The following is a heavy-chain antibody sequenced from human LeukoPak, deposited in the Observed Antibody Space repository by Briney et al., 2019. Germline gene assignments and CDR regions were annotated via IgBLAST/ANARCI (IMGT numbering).Heavy chain of an antibody. CDR3: ARVVRNPSNYYYGSGSYYFDY. CDR1: GFTFSSYA. Sequence: GGSLRLSCAASGFTFSSYAMHWVRQAPGKGLEWVAVISYDGRDKYYADSVKGRFTISRDNSKNTLYLQMNSLRAEDTAVYYCARVVRNPSNYYYGSGSYYFDYWGQGTLVTVSS. D-gene: IGHD3-10*01. J-gene: IGHJ4*02. CDR2: ISYDGRDK. V-gene: IGHV3-30*04.